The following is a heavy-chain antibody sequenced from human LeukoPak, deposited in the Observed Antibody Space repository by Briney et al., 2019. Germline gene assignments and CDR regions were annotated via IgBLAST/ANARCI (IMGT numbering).Heavy chain of an antibody. CDR2: IRSKAYGGTT. CDR3: TRDPLYYYDSSGYYLY. J-gene: IGHJ4*02. D-gene: IGHD3-22*01. CDR1: GFTFGDYA. Sequence: GGSLRLSCTASGFTFGDYAMSWFRQAPGKGLEWVGFIRSKAYGGTTEYAASVKGRFTISRDDSKSIAYPQMNSLKTEDTAVYYCTRDPLYYYDSSGYYLYWGQGTLVTVSS. V-gene: IGHV3-49*03.